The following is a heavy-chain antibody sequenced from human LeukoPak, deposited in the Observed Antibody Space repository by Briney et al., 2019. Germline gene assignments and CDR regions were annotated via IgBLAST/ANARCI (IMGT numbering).Heavy chain of an antibody. CDR3: ARRDCSGGSCYEDWFDP. Sequence: GGSLRLSCAASGFTFSSYAMHWVRQAPGKGLEWVAVISYDGSNKYYADSVKGRFTISRDNSKNTLYLQMNSLRSEDTAVYYCARRDCSGGSCYEDWFDPWGQGTLVTVSS. CDR1: GFTFSSYA. D-gene: IGHD2-15*01. J-gene: IGHJ5*02. CDR2: ISYDGSNK. V-gene: IGHV3-30*04.